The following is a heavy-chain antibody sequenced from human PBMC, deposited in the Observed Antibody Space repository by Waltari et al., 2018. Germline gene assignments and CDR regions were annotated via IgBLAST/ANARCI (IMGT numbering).Heavy chain of an antibody. CDR1: GGTFSSYA. J-gene: IGHJ4*02. V-gene: IGHV3-23*04. CDR2: ITTGGAP. Sequence: VQLVQSGAEVKKPGSSVKVSCKASGGTFSSYAISWVRQTPGKGLEWVAGITTGGAPYYTDSVKGRFTISRDNSKNTLYLQMNSLRAEDTALYYCAKEAPLVQGFLWADFWGQGTLVTVSS. CDR3: AKEAPLVQGFLWADF. D-gene: IGHD3-10*02.